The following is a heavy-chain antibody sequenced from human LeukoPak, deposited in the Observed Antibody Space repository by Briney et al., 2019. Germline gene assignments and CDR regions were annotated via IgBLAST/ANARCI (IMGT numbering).Heavy chain of an antibody. CDR3: AREYCSSTSCMKTPYYYYGMDV. Sequence: ASVKVSCKASGYTFTSYVISWVRQAPGQGLEWMGWISAYNGNTNYAQKLQGRVTMTTDTSTSTAYMELRSLRSDDTAVYYCAREYCSSTSCMKTPYYYYGMDVWGQGTTVTVSS. J-gene: IGHJ6*02. D-gene: IGHD2-2*01. CDR1: GYTFTSYV. V-gene: IGHV1-18*01. CDR2: ISAYNGNT.